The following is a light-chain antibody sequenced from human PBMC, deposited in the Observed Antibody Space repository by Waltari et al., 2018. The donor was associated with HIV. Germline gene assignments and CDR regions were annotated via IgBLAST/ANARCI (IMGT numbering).Light chain of an antibody. CDR1: QSVSSN. V-gene: IGKV3-15*01. Sequence: ETVMRQSPDTLSVSPGERATLSCRTSQSVSSNLAWYQQKPGQAPRLLIYGASTRATGIPARFSGSGSGTEFILTISTLQSEDSAVYDCQQYNNWPPWTFGQGTKVEIK. CDR2: GAS. J-gene: IGKJ1*01. CDR3: QQYNNWPPWT.